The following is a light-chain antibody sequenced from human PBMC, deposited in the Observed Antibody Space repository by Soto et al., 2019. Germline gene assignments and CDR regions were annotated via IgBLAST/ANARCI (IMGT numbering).Light chain of an antibody. V-gene: IGLV2-23*01. Sequence: QSALTQPASVSGSPGQSITISCTGTSSDVGYYTFVSCYQQHPSKPPRLMIYGDRDRASVVSNRFSGSKSGNTASLTISGRSPEDEADYYCCSHAIVSALLCGGGTKLTVL. CDR2: GDR. CDR1: SSDVGYYTF. J-gene: IGLJ2*01. CDR3: CSHAIVSALL.